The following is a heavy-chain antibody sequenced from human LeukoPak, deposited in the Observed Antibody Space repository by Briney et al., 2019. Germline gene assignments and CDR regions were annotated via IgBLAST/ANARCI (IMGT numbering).Heavy chain of an antibody. D-gene: IGHD4/OR15-4a*01. CDR2: IVVGSGNT. Sequence: SVKVSCKASGLTFTSSAMQWVRQARGQRLEWIGWIVVGSGNTNYAQKFQERVTITRDMSTSTAYMELSSLRSEDTAVYYCAVTTTLGGYMVVTYYFDYWGQGTLVTVSS. CDR3: AVTTTLGGYMVVTYYFDY. J-gene: IGHJ4*02. CDR1: GLTFTSSA. V-gene: IGHV1-58*02.